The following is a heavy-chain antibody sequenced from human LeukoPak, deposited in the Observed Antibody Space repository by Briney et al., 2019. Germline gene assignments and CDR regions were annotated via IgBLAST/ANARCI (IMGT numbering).Heavy chain of an antibody. CDR1: GFTFSSNT. CDR3: ARGSRDCANGVCYAFDI. J-gene: IGHJ3*02. D-gene: IGHD2-8*01. V-gene: IGHV3-21*01. CDR2: ISSSSSYI. Sequence: GGSLRLSCAASGFTFSSNTTNWVRQAPGKGLEWVSSISSSSSYIYHADSVKGRFTISRDNAKKSLYLQMNSLRAEDTAVYYCARGSRDCANGVCYAFDIWGQGKVVTVSS.